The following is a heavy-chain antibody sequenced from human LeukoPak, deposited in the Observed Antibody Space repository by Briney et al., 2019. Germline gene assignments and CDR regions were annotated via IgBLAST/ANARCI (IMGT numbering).Heavy chain of an antibody. V-gene: IGHV3-53*01. CDR2: IYTGGIT. CDR3: ARDHAPAGGGLDY. J-gene: IGHJ4*01. Sequence: GGSLRLSCAATGLIVSSNHMACVRQAPGKGLEWVSVIYTGGITYYADSVSGRFTIPRDNSKNTLFLQMNNLRVEDTALYYCARDHAPAGGGLDYWGLGTQVTVSS. CDR1: GLIVSSNH. D-gene: IGHD6-13*01.